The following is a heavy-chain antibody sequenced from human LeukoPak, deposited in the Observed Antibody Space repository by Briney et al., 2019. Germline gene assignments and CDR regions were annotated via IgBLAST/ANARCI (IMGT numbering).Heavy chain of an antibody. D-gene: IGHD1-26*01. CDR1: GFTFSTYA. CDR3: VKVSSTVGATYFDY. Sequence: PGGSLRLSCSASGFTFSTYAMHWVRQAPGEEVEYISGVTSDGGTTYHADSVKGRFTISRDNSKNTLYLQMSSLRVEDTAVYYCVKVSSTVGATYFDYWGQGTLVTVSS. V-gene: IGHV3-64D*06. J-gene: IGHJ4*02. CDR2: VTSDGGTT.